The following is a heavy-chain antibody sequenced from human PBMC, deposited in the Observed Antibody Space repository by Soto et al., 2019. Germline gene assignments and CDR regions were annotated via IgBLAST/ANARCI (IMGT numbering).Heavy chain of an antibody. CDR3: ARELSSGWYEG. J-gene: IGHJ4*02. V-gene: IGHV1-69*01. Sequence: SSLKGYCKPSGCTLRSYAVIWVRQAPGQGLEWMGGIIPIFGTANYAQKFQGRVTITADESTSTAYMELSSLRFEDTAVYYCARELSSGWYEGWGQGNLVTVSS. CDR2: IIPIFGTA. CDR1: GCTLRSYA. D-gene: IGHD6-19*01.